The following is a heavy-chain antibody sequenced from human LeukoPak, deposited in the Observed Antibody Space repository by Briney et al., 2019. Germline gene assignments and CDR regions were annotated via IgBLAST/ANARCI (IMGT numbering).Heavy chain of an antibody. J-gene: IGHJ5*02. V-gene: IGHV1-2*02. CDR1: GYTFTGYY. CDR3: ARSGITMVRGVRQNWFDP. CDR2: TNPNSGGT. D-gene: IGHD3-10*01. Sequence: ASVKVSCKASGYTFTGYYMHWVRQAPGQGLEWMGWTNPNSGGTNYAQKFQGRVTMTRDTSISTAYMELSRLRSDDTAVYYCARSGITMVRGVRQNWFDPWGQGTLVTVSS.